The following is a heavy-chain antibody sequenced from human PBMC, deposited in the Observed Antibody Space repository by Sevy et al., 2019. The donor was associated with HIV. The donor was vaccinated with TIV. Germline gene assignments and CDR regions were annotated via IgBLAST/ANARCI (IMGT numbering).Heavy chain of an antibody. J-gene: IGHJ4*02. D-gene: IGHD2-21*01. CDR1: GFSFSSYG. CDR3: VKEGGGEGGDH. V-gene: IGHV3-30*02. Sequence: GRSLRISCAASGFSFSSYGMHWVRQAPGKGLEWMSYIQYDGSNKDYADSVKGRFTISRDNSKNTLYLQMNSLRVEDTAVFYCVKEGGGEGGDHRGQGTLVTVSS. CDR2: IQYDGSNK.